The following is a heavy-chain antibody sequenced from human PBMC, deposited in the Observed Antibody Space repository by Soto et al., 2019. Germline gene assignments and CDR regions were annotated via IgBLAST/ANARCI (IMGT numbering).Heavy chain of an antibody. Sequence: SLTCAVYGGSFIGYYCSSIRHPPGKVLPLIKKINHSGTTNYNPSRKTRVTISVDTSKNQFSLKLSSVTAADTAVYYCARRGILRLKYDIFTSDWFDAWGQGTTVTVSS. V-gene: IGHV4-34*01. J-gene: IGHJ5*01. CDR1: GGSFIGYY. CDR3: ARRGILRLKYDIFTSDWFDA. CDR2: INHSGTT. D-gene: IGHD3-9*01.